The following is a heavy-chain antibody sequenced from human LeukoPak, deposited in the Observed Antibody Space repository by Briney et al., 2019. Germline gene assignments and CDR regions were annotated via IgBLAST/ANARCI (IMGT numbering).Heavy chain of an antibody. Sequence: SETLSLTCTVSVGPISSSSYCWGWIRQPPGKGLERLGSFYYSGSTYYNPSLKSRVTISVDTSMNQFSLKLSSVPAADTAVYYCGRHALGYSYTFDYWGQGTLVTVSS. CDR3: GRHALGYSYTFDY. CDR2: FYYSGST. CDR1: VGPISSSSYC. V-gene: IGHV4-39*01. D-gene: IGHD5-18*01. J-gene: IGHJ4*02.